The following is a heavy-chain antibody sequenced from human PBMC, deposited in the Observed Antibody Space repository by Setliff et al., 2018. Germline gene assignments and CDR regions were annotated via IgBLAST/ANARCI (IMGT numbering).Heavy chain of an antibody. J-gene: IGHJ4*02. CDR1: GLTFSSYW. Sequence: PGGSLRLSCAASGLTFSSYWMNWIRQAPGKGLEWVSSISRDSLHIYYADSLKGRFTISRDNAKNSLYLQVNSLRVEDTALYYCARDPTRKFDSWGQGTLVTVSS. V-gene: IGHV3-21*04. CDR3: ARDPTRKFDS. CDR2: ISRDSLHI.